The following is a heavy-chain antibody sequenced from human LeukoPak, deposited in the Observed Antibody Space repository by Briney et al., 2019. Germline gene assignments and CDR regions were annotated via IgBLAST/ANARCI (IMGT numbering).Heavy chain of an antibody. V-gene: IGHV3-30*18. Sequence: GGSLRLSCAASGFTFSTYGMSWVRQAPGKGLEWVAVISYDGSNKYYADSVKGRFTISRDNSKNTLYLQMNSLRAEDTAVYYCAKESYSTSWQLDSWGQGTLVSVSS. CDR1: GFTFSTYG. CDR3: AKESYSTSWQLDS. D-gene: IGHD6-13*01. J-gene: IGHJ4*02. CDR2: ISYDGSNK.